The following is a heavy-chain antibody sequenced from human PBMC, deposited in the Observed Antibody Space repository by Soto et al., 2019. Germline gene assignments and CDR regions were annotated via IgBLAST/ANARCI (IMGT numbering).Heavy chain of an antibody. D-gene: IGHD6-19*01. CDR1: GGTFSSYT. V-gene: IGHV1-69*04. Sequence: ASVKVSCKASGGTFSSYTISWVRQAPGQGLEWMGRIIPILGIANYAQKFQGRVTITADKSTSTAYMELSSLRSEDTAVYYCAREVKQWLDDYWGQGTLVTVSS. CDR2: IIPILGIA. CDR3: AREVKQWLDDY. J-gene: IGHJ4*02.